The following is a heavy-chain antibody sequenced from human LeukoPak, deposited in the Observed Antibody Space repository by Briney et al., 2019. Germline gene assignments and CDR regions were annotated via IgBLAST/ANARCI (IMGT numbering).Heavy chain of an antibody. D-gene: IGHD6-13*01. J-gene: IGHJ4*02. CDR2: INAGNGNT. V-gene: IGHV1-3*01. Sequence: ASVKVSCKASGYTFTSYAMHWVRQAPGQRLEWMRWINAGNGNTKYSQKFQGRVTITRDTSASTVYLELSSLRSEDTAVYYCARYNNNWCFDYWGQGTPVTVSS. CDR3: ARYNNNWCFDY. CDR1: GYTFTSYA.